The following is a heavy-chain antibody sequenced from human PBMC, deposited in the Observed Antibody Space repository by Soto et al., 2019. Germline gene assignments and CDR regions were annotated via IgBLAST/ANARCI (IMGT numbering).Heavy chain of an antibody. CDR1: GYTFTTYY. CDR2: INPSGGGT. V-gene: IGHV1-46*01. CDR3: AREGRGQQLPRNLDY. J-gene: IGHJ4*02. D-gene: IGHD6-13*01. Sequence: QVQLMQSGAEVKKPGASVKVSCKASGYTFTTYYMHWVRQAPGQGLEWMGIINPSGGGTNYAQKFQDRVTMTRDTSTSTGYMQLSSLRSEDTAVYYCAREGRGQQLPRNLDYWGQGTLLTVSS.